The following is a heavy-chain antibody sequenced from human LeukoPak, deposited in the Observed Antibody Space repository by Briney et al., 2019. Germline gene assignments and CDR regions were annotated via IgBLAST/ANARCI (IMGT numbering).Heavy chain of an antibody. Sequence: SVKVSCKASGGPFNNYAISWVRQAPGQGLEWMGGIIPMFDSENYAQKFQGRVTITADESTSTAYMELSSLRSEDTAVYYCARVFTPINGYGSGSYSFLGSLDPWGQGTLVTVSS. J-gene: IGHJ5*02. CDR1: GGPFNNYA. CDR2: IIPMFDSE. D-gene: IGHD3-10*01. V-gene: IGHV1-69*13. CDR3: ARVFTPINGYGSGSYSFLGSLDP.